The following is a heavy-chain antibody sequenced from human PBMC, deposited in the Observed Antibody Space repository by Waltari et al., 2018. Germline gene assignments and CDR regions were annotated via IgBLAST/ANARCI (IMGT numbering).Heavy chain of an antibody. CDR1: GGSISSGGYY. Sequence: QVQLQESGPGLVKPSQTLSLTCTVSGGSISSGGYYWSWIRQHPGKGLEWIGYIYYSVCTLHNPSLKIRVTISVDTSKNQFSLKLSSVTAADTAVYYCARSTPHHYDFWSGSYYYGMDVWGQGTTVTVSS. V-gene: IGHV4-31*03. J-gene: IGHJ6*02. CDR2: IYYSVCT. CDR3: ARSTPHHYDFWSGSYYYGMDV. D-gene: IGHD3-3*01.